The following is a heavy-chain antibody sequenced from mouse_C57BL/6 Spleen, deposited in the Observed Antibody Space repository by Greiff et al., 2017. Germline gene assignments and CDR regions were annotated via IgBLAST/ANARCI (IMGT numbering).Heavy chain of an antibody. V-gene: IGHV1-80*01. J-gene: IGHJ3*01. CDR1: GYAFSSYW. D-gene: IGHD1-1*01. Sequence: LQESGASVKISCKASGYAFSSYWMNWVKQRPGKGLEWIGQIYPGDGDTNYNGKFKGKATLTADKSSSTAYMQLSSLTSEDSAVYFCASYYGSSYLFAYWGQGTLVTVSA. CDR3: ASYYGSSYLFAY. CDR2: IYPGDGDT.